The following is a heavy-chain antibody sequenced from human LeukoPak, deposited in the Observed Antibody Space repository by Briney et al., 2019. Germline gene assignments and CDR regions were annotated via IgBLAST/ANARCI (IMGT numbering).Heavy chain of an antibody. V-gene: IGHV3-21*04. CDR2: ISSSSSYI. CDR1: GFTFGSYS. J-gene: IGHJ3*02. Sequence: GGSLRLSCAASGFTFGSYSMNWVRQAPGKGLEWVSSISSSSSYIYYADSVKGRFTISRDNAKNSLYLQMNSLRAEDTALYYCAKVLHYDSSGYSGAFDIWGQGTMVTVSS. D-gene: IGHD3-22*01. CDR3: AKVLHYDSSGYSGAFDI.